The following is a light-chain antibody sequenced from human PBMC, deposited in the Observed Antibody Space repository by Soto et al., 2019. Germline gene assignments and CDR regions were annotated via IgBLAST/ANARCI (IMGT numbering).Light chain of an antibody. CDR1: SSDVGGYNY. J-gene: IGLJ2*01. CDR3: SSYAGRVV. Sequence: QSALTQPPSASGSPGQSVTISCTGTSSDVGGYNYVSWYQQHPGKAPKLMIYEVSKRPSGVPDRFSGSKSGNTAFLTVSGLQAEDEADYYCSSYAGRVVFGGGTKVTVL. CDR2: EVS. V-gene: IGLV2-8*01.